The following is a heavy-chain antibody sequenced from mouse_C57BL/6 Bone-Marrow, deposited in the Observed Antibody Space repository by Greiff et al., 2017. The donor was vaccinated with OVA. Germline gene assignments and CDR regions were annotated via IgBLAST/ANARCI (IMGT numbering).Heavy chain of an antibody. CDR1: GYTFTDYE. CDR3: TRGSGGGSYGYFDV. J-gene: IGHJ1*03. V-gene: IGHV1-15*01. Sequence: QVQLQQSGAELVRPGASVTLSCKASGYTFTDYEMHWVKQTPVHGLEWIGAIDPETGGTAYNQKFKGKAILTADKSSSTAYMELRSLTSEDSAVYYWTRGSGGGSYGYFDVWGTGTTVTVSS. CDR2: IDPETGGT. D-gene: IGHD1-1*02.